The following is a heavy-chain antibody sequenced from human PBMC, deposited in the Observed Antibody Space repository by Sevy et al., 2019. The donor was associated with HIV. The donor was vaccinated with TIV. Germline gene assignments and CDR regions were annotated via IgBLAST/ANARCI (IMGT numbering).Heavy chain of an antibody. J-gene: IGHJ4*02. Sequence: GGSLRLSCAASGFSFSQYSMNWVRQAPGKGLEWLSYIRGTSGTIYYADSVKGRFTISRDNAKNSVYLQMNSLRDEDTAVYYCARVVLYYDANYCDYWGQGALVTVSS. V-gene: IGHV3-48*02. CDR2: IRGTSGTI. CDR3: ARVVLYYDANYCDY. D-gene: IGHD3-22*01. CDR1: GFSFSQYS.